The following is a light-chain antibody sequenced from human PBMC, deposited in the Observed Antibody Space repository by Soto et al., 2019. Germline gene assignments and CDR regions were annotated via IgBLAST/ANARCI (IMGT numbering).Light chain of an antibody. J-gene: IGLJ1*01. CDR3: SSCTGSSTRV. CDR1: SSDVGGYNY. Sequence: QSALTQPASVSGSPGQSITISCTGTSSDVGGYNYVSWYQQHPGKAPKLMIYDVINRPPGPSNRLSGSKSGNAASLTISGLQAEDAADYYCSSCTGSSTRVFGNGTKVTVL. V-gene: IGLV2-14*01. CDR2: DVI.